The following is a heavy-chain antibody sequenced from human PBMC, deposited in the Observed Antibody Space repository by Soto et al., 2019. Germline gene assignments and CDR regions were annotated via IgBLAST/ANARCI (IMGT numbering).Heavy chain of an antibody. Sequence: EVQLVESGGGMVEPGGSLRLSCAASGFTFTYAWISWVRQAPGQGLEWVGRIKDKTEGETIDYAAPVKGRFIISRDDSKNTVYLQMNSLKTEDTAVYYCVTDGGFNLGYWCDPWGQGTLVTVSS. D-gene: IGHD3-10*01. CDR1: GFTFTYAW. CDR3: VTDGGFNLGYWCDP. CDR2: IKDKTEGETI. V-gene: IGHV3-15*01. J-gene: IGHJ5*02.